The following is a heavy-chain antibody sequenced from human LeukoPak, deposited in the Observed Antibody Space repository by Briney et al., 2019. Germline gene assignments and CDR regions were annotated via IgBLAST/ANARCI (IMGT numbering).Heavy chain of an antibody. CDR1: GGSISSYY. CDR2: VYYSGST. J-gene: IGHJ4*02. D-gene: IGHD3-10*01. CDR3: AREVAVRGVYFDY. Sequence: SETLSLTCTVSGGSISSYYWSWIRQPPGKGLEWIGCVYYSGSTNYNPSLKSRVTISVDTSKNQFSLKLSSVTAADTAVYYCAREVAVRGVYFDYWGQGTLVTVSA. V-gene: IGHV4-59*12.